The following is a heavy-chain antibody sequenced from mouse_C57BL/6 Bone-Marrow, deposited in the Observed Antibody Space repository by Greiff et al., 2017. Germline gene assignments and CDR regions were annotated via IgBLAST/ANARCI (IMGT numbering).Heavy chain of an antibody. J-gene: IGHJ2*01. CDR1: GFTFSNYW. D-gene: IGHD1-1*01. CDR2: IRLKSDNYAT. CDR3: ARGSTTVVRDY. Sequence: EVHLVESGGGLVQPGGSMKLSCVASGFTFSNYWMNWVRQSPEKGLEWVAQIRLKSDNYATHYAESVKGRFTISRDDSKSSVYLQMNNLRAEDTGMYYWARGSTTVVRDYWGQGTTLTVSS. V-gene: IGHV6-3*01.